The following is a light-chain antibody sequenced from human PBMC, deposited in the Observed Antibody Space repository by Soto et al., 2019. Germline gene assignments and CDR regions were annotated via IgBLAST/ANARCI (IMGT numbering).Light chain of an antibody. CDR3: QQLNSFPQT. V-gene: IGKV1-9*01. CDR1: QGISSF. J-gene: IGKJ1*01. CDR2: AAS. Sequence: DIQLTQSPSFLSASLGDRVTITCRASQGISSFLAWYQQKPGKAPKLLIYAASALQSGVPSRFSGSGSGTEFTLTISSLQPEDSATYYCQQLNSFPQTFGQGTKVEIK.